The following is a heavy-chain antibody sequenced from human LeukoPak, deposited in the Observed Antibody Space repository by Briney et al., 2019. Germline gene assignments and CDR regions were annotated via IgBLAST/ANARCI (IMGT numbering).Heavy chain of an antibody. D-gene: IGHD6-6*01. CDR1: GGSISSYY. CDR2: IYTSGST. CDR3: AREFLHGSSSGGSFDL. V-gene: IGHV4-4*07. Sequence: SETLSLTCTVSGGSISSYYWSWIRQPAGKGLEWIGRIYTSGSTNYNPSLKSRVTISVDTSKNQFSLKLSSVTAADTAVYYCAREFLHGSSSGGSFDLWGRGTLVTVSS. J-gene: IGHJ2*01.